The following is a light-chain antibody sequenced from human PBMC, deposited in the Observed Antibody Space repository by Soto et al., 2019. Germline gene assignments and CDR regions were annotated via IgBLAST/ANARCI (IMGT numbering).Light chain of an antibody. V-gene: IGKV3-15*01. CDR3: QQYKNWPRT. J-gene: IGKJ2*01. CDR2: DAA. CDR1: QSVSGN. Sequence: EIVMTQSPATLSVSPGERATLSCRASQSVSGNLAWCQQKPGQAPRLLIYDAATRPTGIPVRFSGSGSGTEFTLTITSLQSEDFAVYYCQQYKNWPRTFGRGTKLEIK.